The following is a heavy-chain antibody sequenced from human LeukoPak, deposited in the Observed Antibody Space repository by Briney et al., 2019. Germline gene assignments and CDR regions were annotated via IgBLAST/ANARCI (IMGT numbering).Heavy chain of an antibody. CDR3: AREVGYSSSWYPYYYYYMDV. Sequence: SETLSLTCTVSGGSISSYYWSWIRQPAGKGLEWIGRIYASGSTNYNPSLKSRVTMSVDTSKNQFSLKLSSVTAADTAVYYCAREVGYSSSWYPYYYYYMDVWGKGTTVTVSS. CDR2: IYASGST. V-gene: IGHV4-4*07. D-gene: IGHD6-13*01. J-gene: IGHJ6*03. CDR1: GGSISSYY.